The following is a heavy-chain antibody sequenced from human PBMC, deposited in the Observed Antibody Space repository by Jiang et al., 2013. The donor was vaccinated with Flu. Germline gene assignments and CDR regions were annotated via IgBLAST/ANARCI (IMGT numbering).Heavy chain of an antibody. CDR3: AREGLQTGTTRGNWFDP. Sequence: LLKPSETLSLTCAVYGGSFSGYYWSWIRQPPGKGLEWIGEINHSGSTNYNPSLKSRVTISVDTSKNQFSLKLSSVTAADTAVYYCAREGLQTGTTRGNWFDPWGQGTLVTVSS. CDR2: INHSGST. V-gene: IGHV4-34*01. J-gene: IGHJ5*02. CDR1: GGSFSGYY. D-gene: IGHD1-1*01.